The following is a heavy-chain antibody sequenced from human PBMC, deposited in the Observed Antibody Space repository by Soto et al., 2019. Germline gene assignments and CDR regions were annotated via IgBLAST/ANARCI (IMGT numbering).Heavy chain of an antibody. J-gene: IGHJ4*02. CDR1: GYSFTSYW. CDR2: IYPGDSDT. Sequence: GESLKISCKGSGYSFTSYWIGWVRQMPGKGLEWRGIIYPGDSDTRYSPSFQGQVTISAGKSISTAYLQWSSRKAADTAMYYCARQGTDSSSWYDYWGQGPLVTGSS. D-gene: IGHD6-13*01. CDR3: ARQGTDSSSWYDY. V-gene: IGHV5-51*01.